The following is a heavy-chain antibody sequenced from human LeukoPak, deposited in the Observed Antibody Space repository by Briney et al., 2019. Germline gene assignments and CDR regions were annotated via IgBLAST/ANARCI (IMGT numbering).Heavy chain of an antibody. CDR1: GASINNYY. J-gene: IGHJ4*03. Sequence: SETLSLTCTVSGASINNYYWSWVRQPPLKGLEWIGYIYSTGDTSYNPSLESRVSISMDTSKNHFSLEITSVTAADTAVYYCARGSRVYDRSGFHTWHDYWGHGTLVTVSS. CDR2: IYSTGDT. CDR3: ARGSRVYDRSGFHTWHDY. D-gene: IGHD3-22*01. V-gene: IGHV4-59*01.